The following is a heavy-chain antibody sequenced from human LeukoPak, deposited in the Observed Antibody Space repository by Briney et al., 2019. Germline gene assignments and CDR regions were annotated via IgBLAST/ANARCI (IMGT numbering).Heavy chain of an antibody. D-gene: IGHD6-13*01. V-gene: IGHV4-39*01. J-gene: IGHJ3*02. CDR3: ARRRWDPYSSSWYGAFDI. CDR2: IYYSGST. CDR1: GGSISSSSYY. Sequence: PSETLSLTCTVSGGSISSSSYYWGWIRQPPGKGLEWIGSIYYSGSTYYNPSLKSRVTISVDTSKNQFSLKLSSVTAADTAVYYCARRRWDPYSSSWYGAFDIWGQGTMVTVSS.